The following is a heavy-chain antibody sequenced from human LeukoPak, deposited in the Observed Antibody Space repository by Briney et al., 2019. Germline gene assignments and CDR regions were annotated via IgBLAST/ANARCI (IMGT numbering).Heavy chain of an antibody. J-gene: IGHJ3*02. CDR2: TYYRSKWYN. CDR3: ARDQSRSEKDAFDI. V-gene: IGHV6-1*01. Sequence: SQTLSLTCAISGDNVSSNSAAWNWIRQSPSRGLAWLGRTYYRSKWYNDYAVSVKSRITINPDTSKNQFSLQLDSVTPEDTAVYYCARDQSRSEKDAFDIWGQGTMVTVSS. CDR1: GDNVSSNSAA.